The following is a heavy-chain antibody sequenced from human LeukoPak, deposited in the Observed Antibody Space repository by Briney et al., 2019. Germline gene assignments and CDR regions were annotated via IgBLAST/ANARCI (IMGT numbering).Heavy chain of an antibody. D-gene: IGHD6-19*01. J-gene: IGHJ4*02. V-gene: IGHV3-11*01. Sequence: PGGSLRLSCAASGFTFSDYYMSWIRQAPGKGLEWVSYISSSGSTIYYADSVKGRFTVSRDNAEKSVYLHMSSLRAEDTAMYYCAREGDSSGSLGDYWGQGILVTVSS. CDR3: AREGDSSGSLGDY. CDR1: GFTFSDYY. CDR2: ISSSGSTI.